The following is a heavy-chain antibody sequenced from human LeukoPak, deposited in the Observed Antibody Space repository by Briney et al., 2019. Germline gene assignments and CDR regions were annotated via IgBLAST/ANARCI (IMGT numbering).Heavy chain of an antibody. D-gene: IGHD3-10*01. CDR1: GYTFTSYG. CDR2: ISAYNGNT. Sequence: ASVKVSCKASGYTFTSYGISWVRQAPGQGLEWMGWISAYNGNTNYAQKLQGRVTMTTDTSTSTAYMELRGLRSDDTAVYYCAREPDYYGSGSYYKDAFDIWGQGTMVTVSS. V-gene: IGHV1-18*01. J-gene: IGHJ3*02. CDR3: AREPDYYGSGSYYKDAFDI.